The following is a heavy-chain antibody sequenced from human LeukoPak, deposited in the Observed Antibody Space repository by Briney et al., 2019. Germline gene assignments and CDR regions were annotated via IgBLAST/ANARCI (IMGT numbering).Heavy chain of an antibody. Sequence: SETLSLTCAVYGGSFSGYYWSWIRQPPGKGLEWIGEINHSGSTNYNPSLKSRVTISVDTSRNQFSLKLSSVTAADTAVYYCARHCLAYYFDYWGQGTLVTVSS. D-gene: IGHD5/OR15-5a*01. CDR1: GGSFSGYY. J-gene: IGHJ4*02. CDR2: INHSGST. V-gene: IGHV4-34*01. CDR3: ARHCLAYYFDY.